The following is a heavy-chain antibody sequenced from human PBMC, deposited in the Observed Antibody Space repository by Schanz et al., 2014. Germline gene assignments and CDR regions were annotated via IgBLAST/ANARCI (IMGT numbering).Heavy chain of an antibody. J-gene: IGHJ4*02. V-gene: IGHV3-21*01. Sequence: EVQLVESGGGVVQPGRSLRLSCVASGFTFSSYDVFWVRQAPGKGLEWVSYVSRSTPDIYYADSVKGRFTVSRDNAKNSVFLQMNSLRAEDTAVYYCVRDSFFAFDYWGQGTLVTVSS. CDR3: VRDSFFAFDY. CDR2: VSRSTPDI. D-gene: IGHD3-3*01. CDR1: GFTFSSYD.